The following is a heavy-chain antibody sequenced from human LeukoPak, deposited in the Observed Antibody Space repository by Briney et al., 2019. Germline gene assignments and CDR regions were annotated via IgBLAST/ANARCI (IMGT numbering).Heavy chain of an antibody. V-gene: IGHV5-51*01. CDR2: IYPGDSDT. Sequence: LGESLKISCMGSGYSFTSYWIGWVRQMPGKGLEWIGIIYPGDSDTRYSPSFQGQVTISADKSINTAYLQWSSLKASDTAMYYCARQTGTEFDYWGQGTLVTVSS. D-gene: IGHD6-13*01. CDR1: GYSFTSYW. J-gene: IGHJ4*02. CDR3: ARQTGTEFDY.